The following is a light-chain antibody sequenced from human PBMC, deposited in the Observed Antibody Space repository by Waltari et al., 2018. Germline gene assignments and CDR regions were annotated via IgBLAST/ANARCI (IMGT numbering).Light chain of an antibody. J-gene: IGKJ4*01. CDR1: QSVGSY. CDR2: GAS. Sequence: EIVMTQSPATLSVSPGERATLSCRASQSVGSYLAWYQHKPGQAPRLLIYGASTRATGIPARFSGSGSGTQFTLTISNMQSEDSAVYYCQQHNNWPPLTFGGGTKVEIK. V-gene: IGKV3-15*01. CDR3: QQHNNWPPLT.